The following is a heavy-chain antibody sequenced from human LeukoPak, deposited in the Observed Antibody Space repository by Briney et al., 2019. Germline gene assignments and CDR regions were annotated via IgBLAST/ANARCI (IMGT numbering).Heavy chain of an antibody. Sequence: ASVKVSCKASGYTFSTYPMHWVRQAPGQRLEWMGWIIAGKGNTRYSQRFQGNVTITRDRSASTAYMELSSLRSEDTAVYYCARDASMIRGVIAYWGQGTLVTVSS. CDR3: ARDASMIRGVIAY. CDR2: IIAGKGNT. D-gene: IGHD3-10*01. CDR1: GYTFSTYP. V-gene: IGHV1-3*01. J-gene: IGHJ4*02.